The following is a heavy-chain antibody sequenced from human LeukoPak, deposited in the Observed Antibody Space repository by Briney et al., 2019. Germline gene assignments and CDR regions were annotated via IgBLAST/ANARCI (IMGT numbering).Heavy chain of an antibody. D-gene: IGHD1-14*01. CDR1: GFTFSNYP. V-gene: IGHV3-30-3*02. CDR2: ISSDGNNK. CDR3: AKSRAPTADPDAFDV. Sequence: GGSLRLSCAASGFTFSNYPMHWVRQAPGKGLEWVAVISSDGNNKYYADSVKGRFTISRDNSKNSLYLQMNRLRPEDTAVYYCAKSRAPTADPDAFDVWGQGTMVTVSS. J-gene: IGHJ3*01.